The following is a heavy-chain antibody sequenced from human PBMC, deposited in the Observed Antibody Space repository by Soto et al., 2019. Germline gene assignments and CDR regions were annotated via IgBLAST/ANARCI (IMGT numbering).Heavy chain of an antibody. CDR1: GFIISHYA. CDR3: ASNKGRDTTVTGQLGYGMDV. CDR2: MSINGGSSNGGST. J-gene: IGHJ6*02. Sequence: PGESLKISCSASGFIISHYAMHWVRQAPGKGLEYVAAMSINGGSSNGGSTYYADSVKGRFTISRDNSKNTLYLQMSTLRPEDTAVYYCASNKGRDTTVTGQLGYGMDVWGQGTTVTVSS. V-gene: IGHV3-64D*06. D-gene: IGHD4-17*01.